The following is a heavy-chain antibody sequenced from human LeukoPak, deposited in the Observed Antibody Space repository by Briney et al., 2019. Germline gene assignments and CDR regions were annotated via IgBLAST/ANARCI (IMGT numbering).Heavy chain of an antibody. CDR3: ARDRYFGSDGFDI. J-gene: IGHJ3*02. Sequence: GGSLRLSCAASGFSFSEHGMHWVRQAPGKGPEWVTVTWYDGSNNHYADSVKGRFTISRDNSKNTVFLEMNSLSAEDTAVYHCARDRYFGSDGFDIWGPGTMVIVSS. D-gene: IGHD3-10*01. CDR2: TWYDGSNN. CDR1: GFSFSEHG. V-gene: IGHV3-33*01.